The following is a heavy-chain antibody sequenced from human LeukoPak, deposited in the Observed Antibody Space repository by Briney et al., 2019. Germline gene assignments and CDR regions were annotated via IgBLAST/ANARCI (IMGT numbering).Heavy chain of an antibody. Sequence: GASVKVSCKASGYTFTSYGISWVRQAPGQGLEWMGWISVYNGNTNYAQKLQGRVTMTTDTSTSTAYMELRSLRSDDTAVYYCARTNRYYDILTGLNWFDPWGQGTLVTVSS. CDR3: ARTNRYYDILTGLNWFDP. J-gene: IGHJ5*02. D-gene: IGHD3-9*01. V-gene: IGHV1-18*01. CDR1: GYTFTSYG. CDR2: ISVYNGNT.